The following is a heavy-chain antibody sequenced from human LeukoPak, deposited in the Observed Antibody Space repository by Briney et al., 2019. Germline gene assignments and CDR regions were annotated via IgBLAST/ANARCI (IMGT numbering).Heavy chain of an antibody. D-gene: IGHD3-10*01. V-gene: IGHV4-39*07. J-gene: IGHJ3*02. CDR3: ARDGESAGSGSLLDAFDI. CDR2: IYYSGST. Sequence: SETLSLTCTVSGGSISSSGYYWGWIRQPRGKGLEWIGSIYYSGSTYYNPSLKSRVTISVDTSKKQFSLKLSSVTAADTAVYYCARDGESAGSGSLLDAFDIWGQGTMVTVSS. CDR1: GGSISSSGYY.